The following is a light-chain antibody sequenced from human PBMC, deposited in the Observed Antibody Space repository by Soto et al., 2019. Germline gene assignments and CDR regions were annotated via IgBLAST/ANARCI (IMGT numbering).Light chain of an antibody. CDR1: QGISNY. J-gene: IGKJ4*01. Sequence: DIQMTQSPSSLSASVGDRVTITCRASQGISNYLAWYQQKPGKVPKLLIYAASTLHSGVPSRFSGSGSGTDFTLTISSLQPEDVATYYCQKYNSAPPELTFGGGTKVEIK. CDR2: AAS. CDR3: QKYNSAPPELT. V-gene: IGKV1-27*01.